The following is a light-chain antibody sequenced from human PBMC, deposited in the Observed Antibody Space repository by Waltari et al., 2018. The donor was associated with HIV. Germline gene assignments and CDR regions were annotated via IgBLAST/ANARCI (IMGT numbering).Light chain of an antibody. CDR3: SSYTSSSTSYV. CDR2: EVS. CDR1: SSDVGGYNY. J-gene: IGLJ1*01. Sequence: QSALTQPASVSGSPGQSITISCPGTSSDVGGYNYVSWYQQHPGKDPKLMIYEVSNRPAGVSNRFSGSKHGNTASLTISGLQAEDEADYYCSSYTSSSTSYVFGTGTKVTVL. V-gene: IGLV2-14*01.